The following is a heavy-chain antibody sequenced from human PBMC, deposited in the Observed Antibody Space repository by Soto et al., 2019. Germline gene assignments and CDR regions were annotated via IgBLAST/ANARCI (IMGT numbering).Heavy chain of an antibody. J-gene: IGHJ3*02. CDR3: ARDDGSRHAFDI. Sequence: GGSLRLSCAASGFTFSSYAMHWVRQAPGKGLEWVAVISYDGSNKYYADSVKGRFTISRDNSKNTLYLQMSSLRAEDTAVYYCARDDGSRHAFDIWGQGTMVTVSS. V-gene: IGHV3-30-3*01. CDR1: GFTFSSYA. CDR2: ISYDGSNK.